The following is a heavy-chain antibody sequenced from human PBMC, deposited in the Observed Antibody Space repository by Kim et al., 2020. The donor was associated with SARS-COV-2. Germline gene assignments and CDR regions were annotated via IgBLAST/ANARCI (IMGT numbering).Heavy chain of an antibody. V-gene: IGHV3-9*01. CDR3: AKDFGPGVVAAAAGSFDY. J-gene: IGHJ4*02. CDR2: ISWNSGSI. D-gene: IGHD6-13*01. CDR1: GFTFDDYA. Sequence: GGSLRLSCAASGFTFDDYAMHWVRQAPGKGLEWVSGISWNSGSIGYADSVKGRFTISRDNAKNSLYLQMNSLRAEDTALYYCAKDFGPGVVAAAAGSFDYWGQGTLVTVSS.